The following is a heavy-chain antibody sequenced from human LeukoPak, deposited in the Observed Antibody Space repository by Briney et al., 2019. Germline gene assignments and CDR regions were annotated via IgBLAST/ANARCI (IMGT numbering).Heavy chain of an antibody. Sequence: PSETLSLTCTVSGGSISSSSYYWGWIRQPPGKGLEWIVSIYYSGSTYYNPSLKSRVTISVDTSKNQFSLKLSSVTAADTAVYYCARHSRGSYSRVAFWFDPWGQGTLVTVSS. CDR1: GGSISSSSYY. V-gene: IGHV4-39*01. D-gene: IGHD1-26*01. CDR2: IYYSGST. J-gene: IGHJ5*02. CDR3: ARHSRGSYSRVAFWFDP.